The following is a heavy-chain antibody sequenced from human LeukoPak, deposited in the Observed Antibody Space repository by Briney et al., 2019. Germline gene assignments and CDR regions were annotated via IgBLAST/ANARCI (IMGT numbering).Heavy chain of an antibody. CDR3: AREPAYYDSSDYYLEYFQH. CDR2: IYYSGST. D-gene: IGHD3-22*01. J-gene: IGHJ1*01. Sequence: SQTLSLTCTVSGGSISSGGYYWSWIRQHPGKGLEWIGYIYYSGSTYYNPSLKSRVTISVDTSKNQFSLKLSSVTAADTAVYYCAREPAYYDSSDYYLEYFQHWGQGTLVTVSS. V-gene: IGHV4-31*03. CDR1: GGSISSGGYY.